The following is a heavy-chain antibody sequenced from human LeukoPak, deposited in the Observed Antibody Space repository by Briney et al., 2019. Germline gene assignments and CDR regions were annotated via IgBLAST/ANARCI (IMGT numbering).Heavy chain of an antibody. CDR2: IKQDGSEK. CDR1: GFTFSSYW. CDR3: ARIPSLSWQQPFDY. Sequence: GGSLRLSCAASGFTFSSYWMSWVRQAPGKGQEWVANIKQDGSEKYYVDSVKGRFTISRDNAKNSLYLQMNSLRAEDTAVYYCARIPSLSWQQPFDYWGQGTLVTVSS. V-gene: IGHV3-7*01. J-gene: IGHJ4*02. D-gene: IGHD6-13*01.